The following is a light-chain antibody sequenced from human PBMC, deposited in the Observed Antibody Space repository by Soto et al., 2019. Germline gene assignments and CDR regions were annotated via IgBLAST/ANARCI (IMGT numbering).Light chain of an antibody. CDR1: QSISSY. CDR3: QQSYSTRWT. CDR2: AAS. Sequence: DIQMTQSPSSLSASVGDRVTITCRASQSISSYLNWYQQKPGKAPKFLIYAASSLQSGVPSRFSGSGSGTDFTLTISSLQPEDFATYYCQQSYSTRWTFGQGTKVEIK. J-gene: IGKJ1*01. V-gene: IGKV1-39*01.